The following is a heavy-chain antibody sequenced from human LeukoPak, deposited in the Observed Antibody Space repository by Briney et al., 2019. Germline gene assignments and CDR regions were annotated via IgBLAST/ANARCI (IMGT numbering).Heavy chain of an antibody. J-gene: IGHJ5*02. CDR3: ARDWRPTTKYNWFDP. V-gene: IGHV3-21*01. Sequence: GGSLRLSRAASGFTFSSYSMNWVRQAPGKGLEWVSSISSSSSYIYYADSVKGRFPISRDDAKNSLYLQMNSLRAEDTAVYYCARDWRPTTKYNWFDPWGQGTLVTVSS. D-gene: IGHD1-14*01. CDR2: ISSSSSYI. CDR1: GFTFSSYS.